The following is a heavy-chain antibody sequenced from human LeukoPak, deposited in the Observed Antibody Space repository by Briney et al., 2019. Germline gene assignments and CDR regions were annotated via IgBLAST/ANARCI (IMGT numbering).Heavy chain of an antibody. D-gene: IGHD2-2*01. V-gene: IGHV4-39*07. J-gene: IGHJ6*03. CDR2: IYYSGST. Sequence: SETLSLTCTVSGGSISSSSYYWGWIRQPPGKGLEWIGSIYYSGSTYYNPSLKSRVTMSVDTSKNQFSLKLSSLTAADTAMYYCARLLEEVPAAPPYYYYYYMDVWGKGTTVTISS. CDR1: GGSISSSSYY. CDR3: ARLLEEVPAAPPYYYYYYMDV.